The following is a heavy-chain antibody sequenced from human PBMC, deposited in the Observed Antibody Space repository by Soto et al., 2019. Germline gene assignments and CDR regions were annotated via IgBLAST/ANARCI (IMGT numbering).Heavy chain of an antibody. Sequence: QVQLVQSGAEVKKPGASVKVSCKASGYTFTSYGISWVRQAPGQGLEWMGWISAYNGNTNYAQKLQGRVTMTTDTSTDTAYMELKSLRSYDTAVYYCARSPYRGYDSGLGGAWFDPWGQGTLVTVSS. J-gene: IGHJ5*02. CDR1: GYTFTSYG. D-gene: IGHD5-12*01. V-gene: IGHV1-18*01. CDR2: ISAYNGNT. CDR3: ARSPYRGYDSGLGGAWFDP.